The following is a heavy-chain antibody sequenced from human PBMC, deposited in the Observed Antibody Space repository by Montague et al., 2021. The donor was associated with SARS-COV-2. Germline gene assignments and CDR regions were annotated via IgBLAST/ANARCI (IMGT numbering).Heavy chain of an antibody. CDR3: TRHEGAVVAATYTGLSVQPCWFDH. D-gene: IGHD2-15*01. Sequence: SETLSLTCTVSGGSISSSSYYWGWIRQPPGKGLEWIGSIYYSGSTYYNPSLKSRVTISVDTSKNQFSLKLISVTAADTTVYYWTRHEGAVVAATYTGLSVQPCWFDHWGQGTLVTVSS. CDR2: IYYSGST. V-gene: IGHV4-39*01. J-gene: IGHJ5*02. CDR1: GGSISSSSYY.